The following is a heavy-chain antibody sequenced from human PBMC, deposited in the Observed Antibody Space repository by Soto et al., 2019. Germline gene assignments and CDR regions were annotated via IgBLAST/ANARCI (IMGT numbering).Heavy chain of an antibody. CDR3: ARSPYGSGSYCDY. J-gene: IGHJ4*02. CDR2: IWYDGSNK. D-gene: IGHD3-10*01. CDR1: GFTFSSYG. Sequence: QVQLVESGGGVVQPGRSLRLSCAASGFTFSSYGMHWVRQAPGKGLEWVAVIWYDGSNKYYADSVKGRFTISRDNSKNTLYLQMNSLRAEDTAVYYCARSPYGSGSYCDYWGKGTLVTVSS. V-gene: IGHV3-33*01.